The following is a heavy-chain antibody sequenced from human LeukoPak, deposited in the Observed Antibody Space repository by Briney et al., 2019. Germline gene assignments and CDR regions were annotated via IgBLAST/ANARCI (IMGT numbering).Heavy chain of an antibody. Sequence: PGGSLRLSCAASGFTFSSYAMSWVRQAPGKGLEWVSAISGSGGSTYYADSVKGRFTISRDNAKNSLYLQMNSLRAEDTAVYYCARDRGDYMDVWGKGTTVTVSS. CDR3: ARDRGDYMDV. J-gene: IGHJ6*03. V-gene: IGHV3-23*01. CDR2: ISGSGGST. CDR1: GFTFSSYA. D-gene: IGHD3-10*01.